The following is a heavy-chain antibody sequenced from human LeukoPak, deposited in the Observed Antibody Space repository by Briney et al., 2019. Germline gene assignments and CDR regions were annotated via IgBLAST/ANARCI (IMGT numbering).Heavy chain of an antibody. CDR2: ISYDGSNK. CDR3: ARDLGYCSSTSCYGLGWFDP. V-gene: IGHV3-30-3*01. Sequence: PGRSLRLSRAASGFTFSSYAMHRVRQAPGKGLEWVAVISYDGSNKYYADSVKGRFTISRDNSKNTLYLQMNSLRAEDTAVYYCARDLGYCSSTSCYGLGWFDPWGQGTLVTVSS. CDR1: GFTFSSYA. J-gene: IGHJ5*02. D-gene: IGHD2-2*01.